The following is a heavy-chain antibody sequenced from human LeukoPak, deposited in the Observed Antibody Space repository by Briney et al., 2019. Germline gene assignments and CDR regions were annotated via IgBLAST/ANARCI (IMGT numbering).Heavy chain of an antibody. CDR1: GGCISSYY. Sequence: SETLSLTCTVSGGCISSYYWSWIRQPPGKGLEWIGYIYYSGSTNYNPSLKSRATISVDTSKNQFSLRLSSVTAADTAVYYCARDLSGPGGFDYWGQGTLVTVSS. J-gene: IGHJ4*02. D-gene: IGHD2/OR15-2a*01. CDR2: IYYSGST. V-gene: IGHV4-59*01. CDR3: ARDLSGPGGFDY.